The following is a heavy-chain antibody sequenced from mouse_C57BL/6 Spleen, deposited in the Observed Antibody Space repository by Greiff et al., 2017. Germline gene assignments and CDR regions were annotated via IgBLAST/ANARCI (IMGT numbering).Heavy chain of an antibody. V-gene: IGHV1-55*01. J-gene: IGHJ4*01. CDR1: GYTFTSYW. D-gene: IGHD2-4*01. Sequence: QVQLQQPGAELVKPGASVKMSCKASGYTFTSYWITWVKQRPGQGLEWIGDIYPGSGSTNYNEKFKSKATLTVDTSSSTAYMQLSSLTSEDSAVYYCARTAYDYDGGRYYAMDYWGQGTSVTVSS. CDR3: ARTAYDYDGGRYYAMDY. CDR2: IYPGSGST.